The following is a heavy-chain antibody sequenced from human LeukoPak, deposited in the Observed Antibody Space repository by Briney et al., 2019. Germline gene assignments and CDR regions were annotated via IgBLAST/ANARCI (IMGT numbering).Heavy chain of an antibody. CDR1: GGSISSSSYY. J-gene: IGHJ3*02. V-gene: IGHV4-39*07. CDR3: AAYDSSGSARLGAFDI. D-gene: IGHD3-22*01. Sequence: PSETLSLTCTVSGGSISSSSYYWGWIRQPPGKGLEWIGSIYYSGSTYYNPSLKSRVTISVDTSKNQFSLKLSSVTAADTAVYYCAAYDSSGSARLGAFDIWGQGTMVTVSS. CDR2: IYYSGST.